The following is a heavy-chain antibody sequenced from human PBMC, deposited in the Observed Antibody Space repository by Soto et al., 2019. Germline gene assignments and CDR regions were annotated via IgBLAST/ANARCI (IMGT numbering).Heavy chain of an antibody. CDR3: ARGRTFYAP. D-gene: IGHD2-2*01. Sequence: TSETLSLTCTVSGGSINSYYWSWIRQPPGEGLEWIGYIYYSGSTNYNPSLKSRVTMSVDTSKNQFSLKVRSVTAADAAVFYCARGRTFYAPWGQGTLVTVSS. CDR2: IYYSGST. V-gene: IGHV4-59*12. J-gene: IGHJ5*02. CDR1: GGSINSYY.